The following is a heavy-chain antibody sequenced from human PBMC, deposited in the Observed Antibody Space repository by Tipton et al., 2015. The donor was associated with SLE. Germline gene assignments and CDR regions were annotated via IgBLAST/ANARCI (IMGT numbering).Heavy chain of an antibody. D-gene: IGHD4-17*01. CDR3: ANTVTRGWFDP. CDR1: GGSISSHY. V-gene: IGHV4-34*01. Sequence: GLVKPSETLSLTCTVSGGSISSHYWSWIRQPPGKGLEWIGEINHSGSTNYNPSLKSRVTISVDTSKNQFSLKLSSVTAADTAVYYCANTVTRGWFDPWGQGTLVTVSS. J-gene: IGHJ5*02. CDR2: INHSGST.